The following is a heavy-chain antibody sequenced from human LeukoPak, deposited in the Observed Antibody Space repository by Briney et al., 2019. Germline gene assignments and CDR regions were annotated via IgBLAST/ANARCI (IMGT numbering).Heavy chain of an antibody. J-gene: IGHJ4*02. CDR2: ISSSGSTI. Sequence: TGGSLRLSCAASGFTFSSYTMNWVRQAPGKGLEWDSYISSSGSTIYYADSVKGRFTISRDNAKNSLYLQMNSLRAEDTAVYYCARAGYYYGSGSLYYFDYWGQGTLVTVSS. D-gene: IGHD3-10*01. CDR3: ARAGYYYGSGSLYYFDY. V-gene: IGHV3-48*04. CDR1: GFTFSSYT.